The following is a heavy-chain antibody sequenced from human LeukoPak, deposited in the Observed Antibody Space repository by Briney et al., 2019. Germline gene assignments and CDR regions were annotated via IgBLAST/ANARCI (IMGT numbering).Heavy chain of an antibody. CDR1: GFTFDDYA. CDR2: ISWNSGSI. Sequence: GGSLRLSCAASGFTFDDYAMHWVRHAPGKGLEWVSGISWNSGSIGYAGSVKGRFTISRDNAKNSLYLQMNSLRAEDTALYYCAKDGPRAEYFQHWGQGTLVTVSS. V-gene: IGHV3-9*01. J-gene: IGHJ1*01. CDR3: AKDGPRAEYFQH.